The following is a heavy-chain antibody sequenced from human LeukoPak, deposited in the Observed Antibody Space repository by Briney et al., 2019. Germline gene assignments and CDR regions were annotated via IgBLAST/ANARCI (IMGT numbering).Heavy chain of an antibody. Sequence: SETLSLTCAVYGGSFSGYYWSWIRQPPGKGLEWIGEINHSGSTNYNPSLKSRVTISVDTPKNQFSLKLSSVTAADTAVYYCARGGIYYGSGSYPKWGQGTLVTVSS. CDR1: GGSFSGYY. CDR2: INHSGST. CDR3: ARGGIYYGSGSYPK. V-gene: IGHV4-34*01. D-gene: IGHD3-10*01. J-gene: IGHJ4*02.